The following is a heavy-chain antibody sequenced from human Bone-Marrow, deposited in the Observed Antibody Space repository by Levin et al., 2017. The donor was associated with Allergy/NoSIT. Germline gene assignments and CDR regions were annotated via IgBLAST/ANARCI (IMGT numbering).Heavy chain of an antibody. CDR3: ARHHANYEDACGPDACDI. V-gene: IGHV4-59*08. D-gene: IGHD3-16*01. Sequence: SETLSLTCTVSGGSISSFYWSWIRQPPGKNLEWIGYIYYSGSTYYKPSLKSRVTISVDTSKSQLSLRLRSVTDADTAVYYCARHHANYEDACGPDACDIWGQGTLVTVSS. J-gene: IGHJ4*02. CDR2: IYYSGST. CDR1: GGSISSFY.